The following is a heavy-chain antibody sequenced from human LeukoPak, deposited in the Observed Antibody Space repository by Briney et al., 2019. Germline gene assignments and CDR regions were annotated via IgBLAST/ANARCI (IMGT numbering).Heavy chain of an antibody. Sequence: GRSLRLSCAASGFTFSSYGMYWVRQAPGKGLEWVAVISYDGSNKYYADSVKGRFTISRDNSKNTLYLQMNSLRAEDTAVYYCAKDPDYYGSSGYPDYWGQGTLVTVSS. CDR3: AKDPDYYGSSGYPDY. J-gene: IGHJ4*02. D-gene: IGHD3-22*01. V-gene: IGHV3-30*18. CDR1: GFTFSSYG. CDR2: ISYDGSNK.